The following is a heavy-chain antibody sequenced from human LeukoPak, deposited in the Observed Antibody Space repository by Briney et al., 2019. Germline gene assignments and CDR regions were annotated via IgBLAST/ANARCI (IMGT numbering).Heavy chain of an antibody. Sequence: ASVKVSCEVSGYTLTELSMHWVRQAPGKGLEWMGGFDPEDGETIYAQKFQGRVTMTEDTSTDTAYMELSSLRSEDTAVYYCARDAHNWGHRYYDYWGQGTLVTVSS. V-gene: IGHV1-24*01. CDR3: ARDAHNWGHRYYDY. CDR2: FDPEDGET. CDR1: GYTLTELS. J-gene: IGHJ4*02. D-gene: IGHD7-27*01.